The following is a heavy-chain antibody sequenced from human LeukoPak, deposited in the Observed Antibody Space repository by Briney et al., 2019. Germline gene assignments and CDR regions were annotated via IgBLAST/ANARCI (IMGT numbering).Heavy chain of an antibody. CDR2: VYYSGST. V-gene: IGHV4-39*02. D-gene: IGHD3-22*01. J-gene: IGHJ3*02. CDR3: VRDFYDSSSYDGFDI. Sequence: PSETLSLTCTVSGDSISSGGYYWGWIRQPPGKGLEWIGSVYYSGSTYYNPSLKSRVTISVDTSKNQFSLKLSSVTAADTAVYYCVRDFYDSSSYDGFDIWGQGTMVTVSS. CDR1: GDSISSGGYY.